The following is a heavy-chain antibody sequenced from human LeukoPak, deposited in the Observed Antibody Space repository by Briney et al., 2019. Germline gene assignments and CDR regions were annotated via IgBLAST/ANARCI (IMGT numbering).Heavy chain of an antibody. CDR1: GGSISSSSYY. D-gene: IGHD6-19*01. CDR2: IFYRGSI. V-gene: IGHV4-39*01. CDR3: ARPREQWLGNDAFDI. Sequence: SETLSLTCTVSGGSISSSSYYWGWIRQPPGKGLEWIGSIFYRGSIFYNPSLQSRVTISVDTSKNQFSLKLSSVTAADTAVYYCARPREQWLGNDAFDIWGQGKMVTVSS. J-gene: IGHJ3*02.